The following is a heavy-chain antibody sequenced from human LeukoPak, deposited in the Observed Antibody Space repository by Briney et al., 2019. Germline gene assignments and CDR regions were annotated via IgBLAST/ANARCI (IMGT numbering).Heavy chain of an antibody. J-gene: IGHJ5*02. V-gene: IGHV1-46*01. CDR3: ARDSTHYYDDAAYPPFDP. CDR1: GYTFTSYY. CDR2: INPSGGST. D-gene: IGHD3-22*01. Sequence: ASVKVSCKASGYTFTSYYMHWVRQAPGQGLEWMGIINPSGGSTSYAQKFQGRVTMTRDMSTSTDYMELSSLRAEDTAVYYCARDSTHYYDDAAYPPFDPWGQGTLVTVSS.